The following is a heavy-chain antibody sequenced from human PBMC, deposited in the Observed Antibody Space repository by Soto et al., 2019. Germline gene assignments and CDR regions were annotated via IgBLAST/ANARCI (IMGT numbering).Heavy chain of an antibody. CDR3: ARIVGATSWFDP. D-gene: IGHD1-26*01. CDR2: IVPIFGTA. J-gene: IGHJ5*02. Sequence: SVKVSCQASGGTFSSYAISWVRQAPGQGLEWMGGIVPIFGTANYAQKFQGRVTITADESTSTAYMELSSLRSEDTAVYYCARIVGATSWFDPWGQGTLVTVSS. V-gene: IGHV1-69*13. CDR1: GGTFSSYA.